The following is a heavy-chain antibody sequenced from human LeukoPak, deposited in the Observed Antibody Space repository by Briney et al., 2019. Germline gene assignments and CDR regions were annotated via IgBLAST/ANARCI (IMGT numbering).Heavy chain of an antibody. CDR2: IIPIFGTA. CDR1: GGTFSSYA. CDR3: ARGGCSSTSCYARDNWFAP. J-gene: IGHJ5*02. Sequence: SVKVSCKASGGTFSSYAISWVRQAPGQGLEWMGGIIPIFGTANYAQKFQGRVTITTDESTSSAYMELSSLRSEDTAVYYCARGGCSSTSCYARDNWFAPWGQEPLVTVSS. V-gene: IGHV1-69*05. D-gene: IGHD2-2*01.